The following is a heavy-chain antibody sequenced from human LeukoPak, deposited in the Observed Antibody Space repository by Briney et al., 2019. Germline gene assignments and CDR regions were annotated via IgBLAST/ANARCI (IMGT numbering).Heavy chain of an antibody. CDR2: IYYYGST. CDR3: ARHGTYGSGSYYSQAPGGWFDP. J-gene: IGHJ5*02. Sequence: SETLSLTCTVSGDSISPYYWSWIRQPPGKGLEWIGYIYYYGSTNYNPSLKSRVTISVDTSKNQFSLKLSSVTAADTAVYYCARHGTYGSGSYYSQAPGGWFDPWGQGTLVTVSS. V-gene: IGHV4-59*08. D-gene: IGHD3-10*01. CDR1: GDSISPYY.